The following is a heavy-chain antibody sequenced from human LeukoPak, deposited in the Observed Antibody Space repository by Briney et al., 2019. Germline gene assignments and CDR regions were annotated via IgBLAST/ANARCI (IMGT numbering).Heavy chain of an antibody. V-gene: IGHV1-69*04. CDR1: GGTFSSYA. D-gene: IGHD2-2*01. CDR3: ARYPIVVVPAAEDYYYYYGMDV. CDR2: IIPILGIA. J-gene: IGHJ6*02. Sequence: GASVKVSCKASGGTFSSYAISWVRQAPGQGLEWMGRIIPILGIANYAQKFQGRVTITADKSTSTAYMELSSLRSEDTAVYYCARYPIVVVPAAEDYYYYYGMDVWGQGTTVTVSS.